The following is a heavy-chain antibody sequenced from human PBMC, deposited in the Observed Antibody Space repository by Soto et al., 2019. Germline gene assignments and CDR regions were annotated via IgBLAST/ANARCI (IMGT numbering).Heavy chain of an antibody. Sequence: EVQLLESGGGLVQPGGSLRLSCAASGFTFSSYAMRWVRQAPVKGLEWVSAISGSGDSTYYADSVKGRFTISRDNSKNTPYLQMNSLRAEDTALYYCARRGSWSYYDYWGQGTLFTVSS. CDR2: ISGSGDST. V-gene: IGHV3-23*01. CDR1: GFTFSSYA. CDR3: ARRGSWSYYDY. D-gene: IGHD3-3*01. J-gene: IGHJ4*02.